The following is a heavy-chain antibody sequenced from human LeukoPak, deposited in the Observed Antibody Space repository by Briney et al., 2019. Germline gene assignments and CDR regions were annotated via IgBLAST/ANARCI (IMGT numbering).Heavy chain of an antibody. V-gene: IGHV3-11*01. CDR1: GFTFSDYY. CDR2: ISSSGSTI. CDR3: ARDSEGITFGGVIDHYFDY. J-gene: IGHJ4*02. Sequence: PGGSLRLSCAASGFTFSDYYMSWIRQAPGKGLEWVSYISSSGSTIYYADSVKGRFTISRDNAKNSLYLQMNSLRAEDTAVYYCARDSEGITFGGVIDHYFDYWGQGTLVTVSS. D-gene: IGHD3-16*02.